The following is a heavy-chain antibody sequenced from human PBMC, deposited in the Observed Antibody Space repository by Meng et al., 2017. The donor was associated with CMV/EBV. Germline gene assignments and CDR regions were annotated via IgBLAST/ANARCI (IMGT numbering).Heavy chain of an antibody. CDR3: TRNLGIDLGRDTFDI. CDR1: GFTFSSYA. CDR2: ISYCGSNK. D-gene: IGHD7-27*01. Sequence: GGSLRLSCAASGFTFSSYAMHWVRQAPGKGLEWVAVISYCGSNKYYSDPVKGRFTISRDNSKNTLYLQMNSLGAEDTAVYYCTRNLGIDLGRDTFDIWGQGTMVTVSS. V-gene: IGHV3-30-3*01. J-gene: IGHJ3*02.